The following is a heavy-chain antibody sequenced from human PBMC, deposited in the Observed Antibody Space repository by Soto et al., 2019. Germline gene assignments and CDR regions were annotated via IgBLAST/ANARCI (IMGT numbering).Heavy chain of an antibody. CDR2: ISWNSGSI. V-gene: IGHV3-9*01. CDR3: AKDTGDYVWGSYRHFDY. CDR1: GLTFDDYG. J-gene: IGHJ4*02. Sequence: EVQLVESGGGLVQPGRSLRLSCAASGLTFDDYGMHWVRQAPGKGLEWVSGISWNSGSIGYADSVKGRFTISRDNAKSSLYLQINSLRAEATALDYWAKDTGDYVWGSYRHFDYWGQRTLVTVSS. D-gene: IGHD3-16*02.